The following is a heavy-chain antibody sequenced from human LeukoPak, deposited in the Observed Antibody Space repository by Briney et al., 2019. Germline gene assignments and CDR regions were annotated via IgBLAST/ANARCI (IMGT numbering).Heavy chain of an antibody. CDR2: MSSDNGNT. J-gene: IGHJ6*03. V-gene: IGHV1-18*01. Sequence: ASVKVSCKTSGHSINTFGITWVRQAPGQGLEWIGWMSSDNGNTNYADKFQGRVTITRDTSRTTVYMELRSLRPDDTAVYFCANVAKGRYFFYYMDVWGAGTTVTVCS. D-gene: IGHD5-12*01. CDR1: GHSINTFG. CDR3: ANVAKGRYFFYYMDV.